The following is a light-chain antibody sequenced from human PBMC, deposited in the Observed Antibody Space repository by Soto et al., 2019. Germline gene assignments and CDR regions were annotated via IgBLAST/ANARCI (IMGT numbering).Light chain of an antibody. V-gene: IGLV2-14*03. Sequence: QSVLTQPASVSGSPGQSITISCGGTSSDVGAYIYGSWYQQFPGKAPKLILYEVNNRPSGVSNRFSGSKSDTTASLTISGLQPEDEADYYCSAYSDIDTKVFGTGTKVTVL. CDR1: SSDVGAYIY. J-gene: IGLJ1*01. CDR3: SAYSDIDTKV. CDR2: EVN.